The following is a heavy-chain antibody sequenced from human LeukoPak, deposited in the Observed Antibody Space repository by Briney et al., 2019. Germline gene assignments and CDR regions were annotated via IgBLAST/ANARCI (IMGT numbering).Heavy chain of an antibody. J-gene: IGHJ2*01. Sequence: GGSLRLSCAASGFTFSSYAMSWVRQAPGKGLEWVSAISVSGDTTYYADSVEGRFTISRDNSKNTLYLQMSGLRAEDTAVYYCAKVASYWYFDLWGRGTLVTVSS. V-gene: IGHV3-23*01. CDR3: AKVASYWYFDL. CDR2: ISVSGDTT. CDR1: GFTFSSYA.